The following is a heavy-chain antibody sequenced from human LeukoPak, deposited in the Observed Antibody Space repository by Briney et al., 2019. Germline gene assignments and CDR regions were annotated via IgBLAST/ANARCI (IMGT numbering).Heavy chain of an antibody. CDR2: INEDGGEK. CDR1: GCTLSTYW. CDR3: AGHIAARPFDY. Sequence: GGSLRLSCAGSGCTLSTYWMTWVRQAPGKGLKWVPNINEDGGEKYYVDSGKGRFTISRDNAKNSLYLQMNSLRGEDPAVYYCAGHIAARPFDYWGQGTLVTASS. J-gene: IGHJ4*02. V-gene: IGHV3-7*01. D-gene: IGHD6-6*01.